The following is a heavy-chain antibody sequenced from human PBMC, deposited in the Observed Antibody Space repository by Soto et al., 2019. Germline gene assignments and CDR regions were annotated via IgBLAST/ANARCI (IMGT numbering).Heavy chain of an antibody. CDR3: ARAPMVLTRSYFDS. CDR1: DGSISNFY. CDR2: ISSSGNT. J-gene: IGHJ4*02. D-gene: IGHD3-22*01. V-gene: IGHV4-59*01. Sequence: SETLSLTCTVSDGSISNFYWSWIQQPPGKGLEWIGYISSSGNTNYNPSLKSRVSISVDTSKNQFSLNLTSVTAADTGVYYCARAPMVLTRSYFDSWGQGTPVTVSS.